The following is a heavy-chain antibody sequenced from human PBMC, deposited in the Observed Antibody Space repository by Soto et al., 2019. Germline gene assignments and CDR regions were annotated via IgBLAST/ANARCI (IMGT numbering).Heavy chain of an antibody. CDR2: IYYSGST. Sequence: SETLSLTCTVSGGSISSSSYYWGWIRKPPGKGLEWIGSIYYSGSTYYNPSLKSRVTISVDTSKNQFSLKLSSVTAADTAVYHCARQSRYYDSNYFDYWGQGTLVTVSS. V-gene: IGHV4-39*01. D-gene: IGHD3-22*01. J-gene: IGHJ4*02. CDR3: ARQSRYYDSNYFDY. CDR1: GGSISSSSYY.